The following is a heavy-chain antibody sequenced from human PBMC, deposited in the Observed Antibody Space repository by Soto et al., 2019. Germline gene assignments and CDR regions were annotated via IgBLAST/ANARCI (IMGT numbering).Heavy chain of an antibody. J-gene: IGHJ4*02. CDR2: INAGNGST. V-gene: IGHV1-3*01. Sequence: ASVKVACKASGYTFTSYAMHWVRQAPGQRLEWMGWINAGNGSTKYSQKFQGRVTITRDTSASTAYMELSSLRSEDTAVYYCARDLTTGTNGDYWGQGTLVTVSS. CDR1: GYTFTSYA. CDR3: ARDLTTGTNGDY. D-gene: IGHD1-7*01.